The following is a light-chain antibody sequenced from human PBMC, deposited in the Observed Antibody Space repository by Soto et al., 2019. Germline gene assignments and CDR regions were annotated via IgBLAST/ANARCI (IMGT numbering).Light chain of an antibody. CDR3: SAWDDSLNSVV. CDR1: SSNIRSNT. V-gene: IGLV1-44*01. J-gene: IGLJ2*01. CDR2: SNN. Sequence: QSVLTQPPSASGTPGQRVTISCSGSSSNIRSNTVNGYQHLPGTAPKLLNSSNNHRPSRVPDRFSGSKSGISASLASSGLQAEDEADYYCSAWDDSLNSVVFGGGTKLTVL.